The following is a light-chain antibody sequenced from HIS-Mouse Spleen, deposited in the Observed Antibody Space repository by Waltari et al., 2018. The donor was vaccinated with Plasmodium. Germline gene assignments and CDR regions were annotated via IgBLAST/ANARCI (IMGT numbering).Light chain of an antibody. J-gene: IGKJ3*01. CDR1: QSISSY. CDR2: AAS. V-gene: IGKV1-39*01. Sequence: DIQLTPSPSSLSASVGDSVTITCRASQSISSYLNWYQQKPGKAPKLLIYAASSLQRGVPSRFSGSGSGTDFTLTISSLQPEDFATYYCQQSYSTPLFTFGPGTKVDIK. CDR3: QQSYSTPLFT.